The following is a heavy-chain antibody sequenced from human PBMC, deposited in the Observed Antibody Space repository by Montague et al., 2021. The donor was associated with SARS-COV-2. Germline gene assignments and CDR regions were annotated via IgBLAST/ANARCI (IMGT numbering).Heavy chain of an antibody. CDR1: GFTFSSYW. J-gene: IGHJ6*02. V-gene: IGHV3-7*01. CDR3: AREPGLLWFGELLYRYYYGMDV. D-gene: IGHD3-10*01. CDR2: IKRDGSEK. Sequence: SLRLSCAASGFTFSSYWMSWVRQAPGKGLEWVANIKRDGSEKYYVDSVKGRFTISRDNAKNSLYLQMNSLRAEDTAVYYCAREPGLLWFGELLYRYYYGMDVWGQGTTVTVSS.